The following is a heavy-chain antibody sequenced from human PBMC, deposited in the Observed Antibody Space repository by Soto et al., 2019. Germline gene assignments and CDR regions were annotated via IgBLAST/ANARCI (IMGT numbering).Heavy chain of an antibody. CDR3: ARKQAGYFYGIDY. Sequence: SETLSLTCTVTGDSITSGGYYWSWIRQHPGKGLEWLGYIYGSGGSGSTLYNPSLKSRITLSVDTSKTQFSLNLSSVTVADTAVYFCARKQAGYFYGIDYWGQGTLVTVS. D-gene: IGHD3-10*01. V-gene: IGHV4-31*03. CDR1: GDSITSGGYY. J-gene: IGHJ4*02. CDR2: IYGSGGSGST.